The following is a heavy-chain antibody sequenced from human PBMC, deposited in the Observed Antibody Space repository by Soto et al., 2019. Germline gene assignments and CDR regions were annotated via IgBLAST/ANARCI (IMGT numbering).Heavy chain of an antibody. CDR1: GFTVSSNS. V-gene: IGHV3-53*01. D-gene: IGHD6-13*01. Sequence: EVQLVESGGGLIQPGGSLRLSCAASGFTVSSNSMNWVRQAPGKGLEWVSVIYSGGSTYYADSVKGRFTISRDNSKNTLYLQMNSLRAEDTAVYYCASIIAVPGGWKVDYYGMDVWGQGTTVTVSS. CDR3: ASIIAVPGGWKVDYYGMDV. J-gene: IGHJ6*02. CDR2: IYSGGST.